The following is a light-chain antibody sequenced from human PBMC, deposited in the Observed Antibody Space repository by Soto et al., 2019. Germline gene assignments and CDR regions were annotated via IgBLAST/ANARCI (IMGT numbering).Light chain of an antibody. CDR2: DAS. V-gene: IGKV3-11*01. Sequence: EVLLTQSPATLSLSPGERATLSCRASQSISTYLAWYQQKPGQAPRLLIYDASTRATGIPARFSGSGSGTDFTLTISSREPEDFAVYYCQQRTNWLWTFGQGTKVDIK. CDR1: QSISTY. J-gene: IGKJ1*01. CDR3: QQRTNWLWT.